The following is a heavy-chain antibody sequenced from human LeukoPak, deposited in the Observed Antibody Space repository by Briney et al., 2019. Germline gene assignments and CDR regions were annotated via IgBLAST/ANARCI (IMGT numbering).Heavy chain of an antibody. Sequence: KPSETLSLTCAVYGGSFSGYYWSWIRQPAGKGLEWIGRIYTSGSTNYNPSLKSRVTMSVDTSKNQFSLKLSSVTAADTAVYYCARGGAVAGEVYFDYWGQGTLVTVSS. J-gene: IGHJ4*02. CDR1: GGSFSGYY. CDR3: ARGGAVAGEVYFDY. V-gene: IGHV4-59*10. CDR2: IYTSGST. D-gene: IGHD6-19*01.